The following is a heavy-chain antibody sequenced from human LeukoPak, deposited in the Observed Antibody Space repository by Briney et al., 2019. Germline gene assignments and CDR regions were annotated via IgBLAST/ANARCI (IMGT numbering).Heavy chain of an antibody. CDR2: IFNSGDKT. V-gene: IGHV3-23*01. CDR1: GFTFSTYS. D-gene: IGHD6-19*01. CDR3: AKDVVPDSGWDLDY. Sequence: GGSLRLSCAASGFTFSTYSMTWVRQAPGKGREWVSGIFNSGDKTFYADSVRGRFTTSRDDSKNTLYLQMNSLRAEDTAVYYCAKDVVPDSGWDLDYWGQGTLVTVSS. J-gene: IGHJ4*02.